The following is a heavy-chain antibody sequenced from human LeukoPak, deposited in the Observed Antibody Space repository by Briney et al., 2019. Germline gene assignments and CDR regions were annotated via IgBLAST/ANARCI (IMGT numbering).Heavy chain of an antibody. Sequence: SETLSLTCAVSGVSINTCCYYWSWIRQPPGKGLEWIGYKYYSGSTRYNSSLRSRLTISLDTSNNQFSLRLSSVTAADTAVYYRVRGRSYGFDFDSWGPGTLVIVSS. V-gene: IGHV4-61*01. J-gene: IGHJ4*02. CDR1: GVSINTCCYY. CDR2: KYYSGST. D-gene: IGHD5-18*01. CDR3: VRGRSYGFDFDS.